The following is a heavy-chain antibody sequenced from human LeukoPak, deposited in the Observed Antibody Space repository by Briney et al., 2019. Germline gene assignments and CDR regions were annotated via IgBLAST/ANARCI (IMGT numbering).Heavy chain of an antibody. CDR3: AKDSQSGTAGTLGY. CDR2: ISSSSSYI. V-gene: IGHV3-21*01. J-gene: IGHJ4*02. CDR1: GFTFSSYS. Sequence: GGSLRLSCAASGFTFSSYSMNWVRQAPGKGLEWVSAISSSSSYIYYADSVKGRFTISRDNSKNTLYLQMNSLRAEDTAVYYCAKDSQSGTAGTLGYWGQGTLVTVSS. D-gene: IGHD6-13*01.